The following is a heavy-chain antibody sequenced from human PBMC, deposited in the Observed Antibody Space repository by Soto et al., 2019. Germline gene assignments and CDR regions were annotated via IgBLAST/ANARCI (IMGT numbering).Heavy chain of an antibody. Sequence: VQLVESGGGLVQPGRSLKLSCTASGFTFDDFAMHWVRQAPGKGLEWVSGITWNSISIGYADSVKGRFTISRDNAKNSLYLQMNSLRAEDTVLYYCAKDMYSSGWNYFDYWGQGTLVTVSS. CDR3: AKDMYSSGWNYFDY. V-gene: IGHV3-9*01. CDR1: GFTFDDFA. CDR2: ITWNSISI. J-gene: IGHJ4*02. D-gene: IGHD6-19*01.